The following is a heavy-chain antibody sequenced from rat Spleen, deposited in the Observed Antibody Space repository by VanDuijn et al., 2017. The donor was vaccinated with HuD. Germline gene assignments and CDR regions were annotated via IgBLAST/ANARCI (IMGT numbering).Heavy chain of an antibody. Sequence: EVQLVESGGGLGQPGRSLTLSCAASGFTFRNYDMAWVRQAPTEGLEWVASISPSGGSTYYRDSVKGRFTVSRDNAKSTLYLQMDSLRSEDTATYYCARQETSGYSNWFAYWGQGTLVTVSS. J-gene: IGHJ3*01. CDR1: GFTFRNYD. CDR3: ARQETSGYSNWFAY. D-gene: IGHD4-3*01. CDR2: ISPSGGST. V-gene: IGHV5-25*01.